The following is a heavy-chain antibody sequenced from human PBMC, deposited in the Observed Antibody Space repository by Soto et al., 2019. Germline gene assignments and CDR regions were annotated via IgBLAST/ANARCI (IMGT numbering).Heavy chain of an antibody. CDR3: ANSQYSSGWYLLDY. J-gene: IGHJ4*02. CDR2: IIPIFGTA. V-gene: IGHV1-69*13. CDR1: GGTFSSYA. Sequence: SVKVSCKASGGTFSSYAISWVRQAPGQGLEWMGGIIPIFGTANYAQKFQGRVTITADESTSTAYMELSSLRSEDTAVYYRANSQYSSGWYLLDYWGQGTLVTVSS. D-gene: IGHD6-19*01.